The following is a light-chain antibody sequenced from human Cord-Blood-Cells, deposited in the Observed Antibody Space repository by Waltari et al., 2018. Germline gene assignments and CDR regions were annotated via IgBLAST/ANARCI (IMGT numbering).Light chain of an antibody. Sequence: SYELTQPPSVSVSPGQTARITCSGDALPTQYADWYQQKPGQAPVLVIYKDSERPSGIPERFSGSSSGTTVTLTISGVQAEDEADYYCQSADSSGTYWVFGGGTKLTVL. CDR2: KDS. J-gene: IGLJ3*02. CDR1: ALPTQY. CDR3: QSADSSGTYWV. V-gene: IGLV3-25*03.